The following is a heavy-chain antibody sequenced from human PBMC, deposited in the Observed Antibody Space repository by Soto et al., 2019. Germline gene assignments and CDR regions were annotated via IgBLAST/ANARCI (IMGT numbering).Heavy chain of an antibody. CDR3: TRPYCPTGACYENYFYYGMDV. CDR2: IRSKTYGGTT. D-gene: IGHD2-8*01. V-gene: IGHV3-49*04. Sequence: PGGSLRLSCTASGFTFGDYAVSWVRQAPGQGLEWVGFIRSKTYGGTTEYAASVTDRFTISRDDSNSIAYLQMNSLKTEDTAVYYCTRPYCPTGACYENYFYYGMDVWGPGTTVTVSS. J-gene: IGHJ6*02. CDR1: GFTFGDYA.